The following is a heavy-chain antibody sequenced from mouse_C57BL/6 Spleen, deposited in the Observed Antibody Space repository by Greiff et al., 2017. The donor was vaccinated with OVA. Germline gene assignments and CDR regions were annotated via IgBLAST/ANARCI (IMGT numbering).Heavy chain of an antibody. V-gene: IGHV1-15*01. D-gene: IGHD2-4*01. CDR3: TRGLRGYGMDY. Sequence: QVQLQQSGAELVRPGASVTLSCKASGYTFTDYEMHWVKQTPVHGLEWIGAIDPETGGTAYNQKFKGKAILTADKSSSTAYMELRSLTSEDSAVYYCTRGLRGYGMDYWGQGTSVTVSS. CDR2: IDPETGGT. J-gene: IGHJ4*01. CDR1: GYTFTDYE.